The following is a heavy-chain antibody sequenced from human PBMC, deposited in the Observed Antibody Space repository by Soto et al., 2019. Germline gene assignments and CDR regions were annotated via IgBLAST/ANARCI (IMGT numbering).Heavy chain of an antibody. Sequence: SETLSLTCAVSGYSISSGYYWGWIRQPPGKGLEWIGSIYHSGSTYYNPSLKSRVTISVDTSKNQFSLKLSSVTAADTAVYYCARVTGADYYDSSGYYYYWGQGTLVTVS. J-gene: IGHJ4*02. V-gene: IGHV4-38-2*01. CDR2: IYHSGST. D-gene: IGHD3-22*01. CDR3: ARVTGADYYDSSGYYYY. CDR1: GYSISSGYY.